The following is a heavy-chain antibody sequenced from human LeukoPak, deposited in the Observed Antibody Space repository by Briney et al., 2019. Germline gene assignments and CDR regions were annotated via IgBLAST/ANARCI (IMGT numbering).Heavy chain of an antibody. CDR1: GFTFSSYW. CDR3: ARTDPYYYYYMDV. Sequence: GGPLRFSCAASGFTFSSYWMSWVRQAPGKLLGRVANIKQDGSEKYYVDSVKGRFTISRDNAKNSLYLQMNSLRAEDTAVYYCARTDPYYYYYMDVWGKGTTVTVSS. CDR2: IKQDGSEK. V-gene: IGHV3-7*01. J-gene: IGHJ6*03.